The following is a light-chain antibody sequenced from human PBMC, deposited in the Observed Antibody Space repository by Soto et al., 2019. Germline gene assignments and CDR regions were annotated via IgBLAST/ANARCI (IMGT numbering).Light chain of an antibody. Sequence: DIQMTQSPSSLSASVGDRVTITCRASQSISSYLNWYQQKPGKAPKLLIYAASSLQSGVPSRFSGSGSGTDFTLTIRSLQTQAFATYYCQQSYSTPRTFGGGTKVDIK. CDR2: AAS. CDR1: QSISSY. CDR3: QQSYSTPRT. V-gene: IGKV1-39*01. J-gene: IGKJ4*01.